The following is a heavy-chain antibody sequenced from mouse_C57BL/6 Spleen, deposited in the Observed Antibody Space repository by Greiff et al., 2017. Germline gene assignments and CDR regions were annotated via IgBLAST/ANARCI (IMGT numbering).Heavy chain of an antibody. CDR2: IDPENGDT. CDR1: GFNIKDDY. D-gene: IGHD2-4*01. Sequence: VQLQQSGAELVRPGASVKLSCTASGFNIKDDYMHWVKQRPEQGLEWIGWIDPENGDTEYASKFQGKATITADTSSNTAYLQLSSLTSEDTAVYYCTRDDYDGRAWFAYWGQGALVTVSA. J-gene: IGHJ3*01. V-gene: IGHV14-4*01. CDR3: TRDDYDGRAWFAY.